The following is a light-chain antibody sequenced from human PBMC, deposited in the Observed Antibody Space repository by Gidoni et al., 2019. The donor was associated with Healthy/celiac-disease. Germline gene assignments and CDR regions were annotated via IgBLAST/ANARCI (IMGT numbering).Light chain of an antibody. CDR2: AAS. CDR1: QSISSY. CDR3: QQSYSSPRT. Sequence: LQLTQSPSSLSASVGDRVTITCRASQSISSYLNWYQQKPGKAPKLLIYAASSLQSGVPSRFSGSGSGTDFTLTISSLQPEDFATYYCQQSYSSPRTFGQGTKVEIK. J-gene: IGKJ1*01. V-gene: IGKV1-39*01.